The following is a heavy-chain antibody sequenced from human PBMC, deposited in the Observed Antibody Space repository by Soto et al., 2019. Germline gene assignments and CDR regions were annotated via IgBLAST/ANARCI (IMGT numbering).Heavy chain of an antibody. Sequence: ASVKVSCKASGYTFTSYAMHWVRQAPGQRLEWMGWINAGNGNTKYSLKFQGRVTITRDTSASTAYMELSSLRSEDTAVYYCARDMSGWYYFDYWGQGTLVTVSS. CDR2: INAGNGNT. V-gene: IGHV1-3*01. CDR1: GYTFTSYA. CDR3: ARDMSGWYYFDY. J-gene: IGHJ4*02. D-gene: IGHD6-19*01.